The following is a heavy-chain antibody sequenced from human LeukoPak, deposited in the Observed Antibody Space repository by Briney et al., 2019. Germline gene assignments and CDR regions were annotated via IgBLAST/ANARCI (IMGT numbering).Heavy chain of an antibody. D-gene: IGHD6-13*01. Sequence: SETLSLTCTVSGGSISSSSYYWGWIRQPPGKGLEWIGSIYYSGSTYYNPSLKSRVTISVDTSKNQFSLKLSSVTAADTAVYYPARGGVSSTRKPPYYYYMDVWGKGTTVTVSS. CDR3: ARGGVSSTRKPPYYYYMDV. CDR2: IYYSGST. J-gene: IGHJ6*03. CDR1: GGSISSSSYY. V-gene: IGHV4-39*07.